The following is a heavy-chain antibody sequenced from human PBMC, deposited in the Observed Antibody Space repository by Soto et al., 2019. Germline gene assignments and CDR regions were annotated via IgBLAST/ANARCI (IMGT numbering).Heavy chain of an antibody. CDR3: ARYRSSTSCDHYFDY. D-gene: IGHD2-2*01. V-gene: IGHV1-18*01. Sequence: GASVKVSCKASGYSFTNYDISWVRQAPGQGLEWMGWISPYNGDTNYAQKLQGRVTMTTDTSTSTAYMELRSLRSDDTAVYYCARYRSSTSCDHYFDYWGQGTLVTVSS. CDR2: ISPYNGDT. J-gene: IGHJ4*02. CDR1: GYSFTNYD.